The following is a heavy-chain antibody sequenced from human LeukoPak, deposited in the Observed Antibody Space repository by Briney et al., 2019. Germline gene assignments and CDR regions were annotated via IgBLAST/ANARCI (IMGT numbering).Heavy chain of an antibody. Sequence: SETLSLTCTVSGGSISSYYWSWIRQPAGKGLEWIGRIYTSGSTNYNPSLKSRVTMSVDTSKNQFSLKLTSVTAADTAVYYCASYHYDILTGYYYENWFDPWGQGTLVTVSS. CDR3: ASYHYDILTGYYYENWFDP. D-gene: IGHD3-9*01. CDR1: GGSISSYY. J-gene: IGHJ5*02. CDR2: IYTSGST. V-gene: IGHV4-4*07.